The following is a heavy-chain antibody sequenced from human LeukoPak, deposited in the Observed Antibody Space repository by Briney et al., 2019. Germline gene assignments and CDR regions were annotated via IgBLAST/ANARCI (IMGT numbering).Heavy chain of an antibody. D-gene: IGHD5-18*01. J-gene: IGHJ3*02. CDR2: IYTSGST. CDR3: ARVGDTAHAFDI. CDR1: GGSISSSNW. V-gene: IGHV4-4*02. Sequence: SETLSLTCAVSGGSISSSNWWSWVRQPPGKGLEWIGRIYTSGSTNYNPSLKSRVTMSVDTSKNQFSLKLSSVTAADTAVYYCARVGDTAHAFDIWGQGTMVTVSS.